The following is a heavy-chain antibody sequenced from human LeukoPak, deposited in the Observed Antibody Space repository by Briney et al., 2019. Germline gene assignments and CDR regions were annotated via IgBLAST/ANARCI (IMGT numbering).Heavy chain of an antibody. CDR3: ARESYSSSWPMYYYYMDV. J-gene: IGHJ6*03. CDR2: INPNSGGT. Sequence: ASVKVSCKASGYTFTSYYMHWVRQAPGQGLEWMGWINPNSGGTNYAQKFQGRVTMTGDTSISTAYMELSRLRSDDTAVYYCARESYSSSWPMYYYYMDVWGKGTTVTVSS. V-gene: IGHV1-2*02. CDR1: GYTFTSYY. D-gene: IGHD6-13*01.